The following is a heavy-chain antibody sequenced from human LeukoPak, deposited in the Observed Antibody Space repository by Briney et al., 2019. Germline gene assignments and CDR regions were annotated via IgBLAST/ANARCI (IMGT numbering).Heavy chain of an antibody. CDR2: IYYSGST. V-gene: IGHV4-59*01. CDR1: GGSISSDY. D-gene: IGHD5-12*01. CDR3: ARLGYSGYDYIDY. Sequence: SETLSLTCTVSGGSISSDYWSWIRQPPGKGLEWIGYIYYSGSTNYNPSLKSRVTMSVDTSKNQFSLKLSSVTAADTAVYYCARLGYSGYDYIDYWGQGTLVTVSS. J-gene: IGHJ4*02.